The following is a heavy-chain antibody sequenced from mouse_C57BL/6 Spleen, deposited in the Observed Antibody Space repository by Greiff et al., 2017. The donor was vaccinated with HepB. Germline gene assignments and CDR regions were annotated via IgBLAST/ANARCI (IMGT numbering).Heavy chain of an antibody. V-gene: IGHV1-55*01. J-gene: IGHJ1*03. CDR1: GYTFTSYW. D-gene: IGHD2-5*01. CDR3: TRQGYYSNWYFDV. CDR2: IYPGSGST. Sequence: VQLQQPGAELVKPGASVKMSCKASGYTFTSYWITWVKQRPGQGLEWIGDIYPGSGSTNYNEKFKSKATLTVDTSSSTAYMQLSSLTSEDSAVYYCTRQGYYSNWYFDVWGTGTTVTVSS.